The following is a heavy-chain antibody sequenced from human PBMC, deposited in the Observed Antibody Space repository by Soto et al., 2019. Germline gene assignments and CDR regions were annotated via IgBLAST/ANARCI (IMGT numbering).Heavy chain of an antibody. CDR3: ASASYHYYDSSGDPFDY. CDR2: IKQDGSEK. CDR1: GFTFSSYW. J-gene: IGHJ4*02. D-gene: IGHD3-22*01. V-gene: IGHV3-7*01. Sequence: HPGGSLRLSCAASGFTFSSYWMSWVRQAPGKGLEWVANIKQDGSEKYYVDSVKGRFTISRDNAKNSLYLQMNSLRAEDTAVYYCASASYHYYDSSGDPFDYWGQGTLVTVSS.